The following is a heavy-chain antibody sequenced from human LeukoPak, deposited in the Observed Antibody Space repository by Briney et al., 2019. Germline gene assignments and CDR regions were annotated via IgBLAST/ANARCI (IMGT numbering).Heavy chain of an antibody. CDR2: ISPGDSGI. CDR1: GYSFTNFW. Sequence: GESLKISRKGSGYSFTNFWIGWVRQMPGKGLEWMGVISPGDSGIRYSPSFQGQVTISVDKSISTAYLQWSSLKASDSAMYYCAAGGASAPWGQGTLVTVSS. D-gene: IGHD3-16*01. J-gene: IGHJ5*02. V-gene: IGHV5-51*01. CDR3: AAGGASAP.